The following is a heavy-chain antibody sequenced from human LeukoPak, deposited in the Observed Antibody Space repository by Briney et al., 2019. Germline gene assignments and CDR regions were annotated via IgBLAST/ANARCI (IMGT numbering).Heavy chain of an antibody. CDR1: GYTFTSYY. CDR2: MNPNSGNT. V-gene: IGHV1-8*01. CDR3: ARDRSHYYDSSGYYSTGIDY. D-gene: IGHD3-22*01. J-gene: IGHJ4*02. Sequence: ASVKVSCKASGYTFTSYYINWVRQATGQGPEWMGWMNPNSGNTGYAQKFQGRVTMTRNTSISTVYMELSSLRSEDTAVYYCARDRSHYYDSSGYYSTGIDYWGQGTLVTVSS.